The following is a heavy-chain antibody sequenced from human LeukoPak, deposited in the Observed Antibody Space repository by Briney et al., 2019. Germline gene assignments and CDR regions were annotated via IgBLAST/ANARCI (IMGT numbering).Heavy chain of an antibody. Sequence: GRSLRLSCAASGFTFSSYGMHWVRQAPGKGLEWVAVISYDGSNKYYADSVKGRFTISRDNSKNTLYLQMNSLRAEDTAVYYCAKDFGVTMVRGVIYYFDYWGQGTLVTVSS. V-gene: IGHV3-30*18. J-gene: IGHJ4*02. D-gene: IGHD3-10*01. CDR3: AKDFGVTMVRGVIYYFDY. CDR1: GFTFSSYG. CDR2: ISYDGSNK.